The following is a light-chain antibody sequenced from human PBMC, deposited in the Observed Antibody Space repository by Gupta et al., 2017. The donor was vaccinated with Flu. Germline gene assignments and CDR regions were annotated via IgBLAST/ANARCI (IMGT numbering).Light chain of an antibody. V-gene: IGLV1-51*01. CDR1: DFNIGDNY. J-gene: IGLJ2*01. Sequence: QSVLTQPPSVSAAPGQKVTISCSGSDFNIGDNYVSWYQQVPGAAPKLLIYDNNKRPSEIPDRFSGSKSGTSATLGITGLQTGDEADYYCGTWDSSLSVWVFGGGTKLTVL. CDR3: GTWDSSLSVWV. CDR2: DNN.